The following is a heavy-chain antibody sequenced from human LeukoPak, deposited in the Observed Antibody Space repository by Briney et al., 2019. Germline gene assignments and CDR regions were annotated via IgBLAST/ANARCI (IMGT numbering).Heavy chain of an antibody. CDR1: GGSISSDY. CDR2: RYYSGST. Sequence: PSETLSLTRMVSGGSISSDYCTWGRHRPGKALEWIGYRYYSGSTTYNPSLKSRVTISVDTSKSQFSLKLISVTAADTAIYYCARVRGDFETDWGQGTLVTVSS. V-gene: IGHV4-59*01. J-gene: IGHJ1*01. D-gene: IGHD3-16*01. CDR3: ARVRGDFETD.